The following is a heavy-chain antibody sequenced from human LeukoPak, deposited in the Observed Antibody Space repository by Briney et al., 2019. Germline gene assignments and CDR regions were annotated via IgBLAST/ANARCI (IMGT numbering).Heavy chain of an antibody. CDR2: INHSGST. J-gene: IGHJ4*02. CDR1: GGSFSGYY. CDR3: ARCRSAYYCGSGSYYKK. V-gene: IGHV4-34*01. D-gene: IGHD3-10*01. Sequence: SETLSLTCAVYGGSFSGYYWSWIRQPPGKGLEWIGEINHSGSTNYNPSLKSRVTISVDTSKNQFSLKLSSVTAADTAVYYCARCRSAYYCGSGSYYKKWGQGTLVTVSS.